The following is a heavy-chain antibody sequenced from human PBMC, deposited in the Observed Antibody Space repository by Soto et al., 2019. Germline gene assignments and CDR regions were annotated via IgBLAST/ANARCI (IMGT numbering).Heavy chain of an antibody. CDR2: INAGNGNT. Sequence: ASVKVSCKASGYAFTSYGMHWVRQAPGQRLEWMGWINAGNGNTKYSQKFQGRVTITRDTSASTAYMEVSSLRFEDTAVYYCVRDQVEQWLEPQHDYYYYGMDVWGQGTTVTVSS. D-gene: IGHD6-19*01. CDR1: GYAFTSYG. J-gene: IGHJ6*02. V-gene: IGHV1-3*01. CDR3: VRDQVEQWLEPQHDYYYYGMDV.